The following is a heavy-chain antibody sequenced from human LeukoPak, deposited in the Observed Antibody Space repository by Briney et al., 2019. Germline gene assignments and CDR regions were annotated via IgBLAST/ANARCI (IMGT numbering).Heavy chain of an antibody. CDR1: GGSISNSIYY. CDR3: ATDRGVYSYGQEVF. V-gene: IGHV4-39*07. CDR2: IHYSGST. D-gene: IGHD5-18*01. Sequence: SETLSLTCTVSGGSISNSIYYWGRIRQPPGKGLEWIVSIHYSGSTYYNPSLKSRVTISVDTSKYQFSLKLSSVTAADTAVYYCATDRGVYSYGQEVFWGQGTLVTVSS. J-gene: IGHJ4*02.